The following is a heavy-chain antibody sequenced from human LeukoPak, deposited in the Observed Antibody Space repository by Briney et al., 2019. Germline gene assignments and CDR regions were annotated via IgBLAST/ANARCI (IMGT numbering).Heavy chain of an antibody. CDR3: ARHPIAAAGNFLDY. D-gene: IGHD6-13*01. V-gene: IGHV4-39*01. J-gene: IGHJ4*02. CDR1: SSNY. Sequence: SSNYMSWVRQAPGKGLEWIGSIYYSGSTYYNPSLKSRVTISVDTSKNQFSLKLSSVTAADTAVYYCARHPIAAAGNFLDYWGQGTLVTVSS. CDR2: IYYSGST.